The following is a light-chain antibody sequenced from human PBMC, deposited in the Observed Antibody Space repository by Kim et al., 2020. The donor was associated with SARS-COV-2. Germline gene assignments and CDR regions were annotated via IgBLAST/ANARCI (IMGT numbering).Light chain of an antibody. CDR2: GAS. CDR3: QQYGVFT. J-gene: IGKJ3*01. CDR1: QSVSSSY. Sequence: SLSPVERASLSCRARQSVSSSYLAWYQQKPGQAPRLLIYGASSRATGIPDRFSGSGSGTDFTLTISRLEPEDFAVYYCQQYGVFTFGPGTKVDIK. V-gene: IGKV3-20*01.